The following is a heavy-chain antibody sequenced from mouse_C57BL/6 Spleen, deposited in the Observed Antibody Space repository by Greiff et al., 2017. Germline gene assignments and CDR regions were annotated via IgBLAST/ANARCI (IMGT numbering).Heavy chain of an antibody. CDR2: ISYDGSN. Sequence: EVKLVESGPGLVKPSQSLSLTCSVTGYSITSGYYWNWIRQFPGNKLEWMGYISYDGSNNYNPSLKNRISITRDTSKNQFFLKLNSVTTEDTATYYCARDYYGSSSAWFAYWGQGTLVTVSA. CDR1: GYSITSGYY. D-gene: IGHD1-1*01. V-gene: IGHV3-6*01. J-gene: IGHJ3*01. CDR3: ARDYYGSSSAWFAY.